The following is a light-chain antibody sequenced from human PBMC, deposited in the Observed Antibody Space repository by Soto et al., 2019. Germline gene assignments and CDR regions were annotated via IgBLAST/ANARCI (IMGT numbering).Light chain of an antibody. CDR3: CSYAGSYPLGV. Sequence: QSALTQPRSVSGSPGQSVTISCTGTSSDVGGYNYVSWYQQHPGKAPKLMIYDVSKRPSGVPDRFSVSKSGNPASLTISGLQSEDQADYCCCSYAGSYPLGVFGTGTKLTVL. V-gene: IGLV2-11*01. CDR2: DVS. J-gene: IGLJ1*01. CDR1: SSDVGGYNY.